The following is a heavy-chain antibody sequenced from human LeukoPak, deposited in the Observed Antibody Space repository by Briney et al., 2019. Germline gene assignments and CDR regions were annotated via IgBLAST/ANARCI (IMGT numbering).Heavy chain of an antibody. D-gene: IGHD1-26*01. CDR2: IKQDGSEK. CDR1: GFTFDDYG. J-gene: IGHJ4*02. CDR3: ARAAGIVGATYFDY. Sequence: GGSLRLSCAASGFTFDDYGMSWVRQAPGKGLEWVANIKQDGSEKYYVDSVKGRFTISRDNAKNSLYLQMNSLRAEDTAVYYCARAAGIVGATYFDYWGQGTLVTVSS. V-gene: IGHV3-7*01.